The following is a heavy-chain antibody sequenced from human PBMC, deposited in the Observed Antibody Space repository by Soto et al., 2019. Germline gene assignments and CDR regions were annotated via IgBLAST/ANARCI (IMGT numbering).Heavy chain of an antibody. D-gene: IGHD6-6*01. CDR1: GFTFINYA. V-gene: IGHV3-23*01. J-gene: IGHJ4*03. CDR3: AKGILVIPPRTRSIDF. CDR2: IGGGDGST. Sequence: GSLRLSCAASGFTFINYAMSWVRPAPGKGLEWVSTIGGGDGSTYYADSVKGRFTISRDNSNSALYLQMNSLRVGDTAIYYCAKGILVIPPRTRSIDFCGPGTIGTLSS.